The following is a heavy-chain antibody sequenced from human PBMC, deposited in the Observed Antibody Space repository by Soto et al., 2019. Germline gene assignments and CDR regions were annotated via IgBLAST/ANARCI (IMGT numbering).Heavy chain of an antibody. CDR2: ISYDGSNK. D-gene: IGHD3-22*01. V-gene: IGHV3-30*18. J-gene: IGHJ4*02. Sequence: GRSLRLSCAASGFTFSSYGMHWVRQAPGKGLEWVAVISYDGSNKYYADSVKGRFTISRDNSKNTLYLQMNSLRAEDTAVYYCAKDSPRYYYDSSKLTGVYWGQGTLVTVSS. CDR1: GFTFSSYG. CDR3: AKDSPRYYYDSSKLTGVY.